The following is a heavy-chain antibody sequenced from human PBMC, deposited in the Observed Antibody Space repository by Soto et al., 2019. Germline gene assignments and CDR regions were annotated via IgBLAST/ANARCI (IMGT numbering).Heavy chain of an antibody. CDR2: ISAYNGNT. CDR1: GYTFTSYG. Sequence: QVQLLQSGAEVKKPGASVKVSCKASGYTFTSYGISWVRQAPGQGLEWMGWISAYNGNTKYAQKFQGRVTMTTDTSTSTAYMEVRSLRSDYTAVYYCARDAAAGLNDSWGQGTLVTVSS. D-gene: IGHD6-13*01. CDR3: ARDAAAGLNDS. J-gene: IGHJ4*02. V-gene: IGHV1-18*01.